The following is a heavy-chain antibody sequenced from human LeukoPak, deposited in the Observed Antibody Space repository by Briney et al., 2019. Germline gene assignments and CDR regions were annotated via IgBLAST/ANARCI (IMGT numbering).Heavy chain of an antibody. CDR1: GFTFSSYG. CDR2: IWYDGSNK. D-gene: IGHD3-16*01. J-gene: IGHJ3*02. Sequence: PGGSLRLSCAASGFTFSSYGMHWVRQAPGKGLEWVAVIWYDGSNKYYADSVKGRFTISRDNSKNKLYLQMNSLRAEDTAVYYCAKEITLDAFDIWGQGTMVTVSS. CDR3: AKEITLDAFDI. V-gene: IGHV3-33*06.